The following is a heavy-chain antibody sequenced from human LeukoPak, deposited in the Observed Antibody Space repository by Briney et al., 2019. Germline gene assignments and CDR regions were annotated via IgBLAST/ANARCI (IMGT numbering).Heavy chain of an antibody. CDR1: NGSISAHY. CDR3: ASPGGEVAGLSAFHI. V-gene: IGHV4-59*11. J-gene: IGHJ3*02. D-gene: IGHD2-15*01. CDR2: IYHSGST. Sequence: SETLSLTCTVSNGSISAHYWSWIRQPPGKGLEWIGYIYHSGSTNYNPSLESRVTISVDMSKSQVSLELRSVTAADTAVYYCASPGGEVAGLSAFHIWGQGTMVTVSS.